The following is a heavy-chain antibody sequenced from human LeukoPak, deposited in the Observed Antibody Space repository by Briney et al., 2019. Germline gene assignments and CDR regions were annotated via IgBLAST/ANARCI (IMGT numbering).Heavy chain of an antibody. CDR2: IKGDGSEK. J-gene: IGHJ4*02. V-gene: IGHV3-7*01. CDR1: GFTFNSYY. Sequence: GGSLRLSCAASGFTFNSYYMSWVRQAPGKGLEWVAHIKGDGSEKYYVDSVKGRFTISRDNAKNSLYLQMNTLRAEDTAVYYCAREGSSTSCLDYWGQGTLVTVSS. D-gene: IGHD2-2*01. CDR3: AREGSSTSCLDY.